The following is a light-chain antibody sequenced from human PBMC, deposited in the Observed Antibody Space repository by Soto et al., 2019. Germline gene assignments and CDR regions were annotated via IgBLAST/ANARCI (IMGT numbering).Light chain of an antibody. V-gene: IGLV1-40*01. CDR3: QSFDYSVTDNFV. Sequence: QAVVTQPPSVSGAPGQRITISCSGSRSNIGAGYDVHWYRQLPGAAPKLLIFSNNNRPSGVPDRLSASRSETSASLAISGLQADDEGDYYCQSFDYSVTDNFVFGPGTKVTVL. J-gene: IGLJ1*01. CDR1: RSNIGAGYD. CDR2: SNN.